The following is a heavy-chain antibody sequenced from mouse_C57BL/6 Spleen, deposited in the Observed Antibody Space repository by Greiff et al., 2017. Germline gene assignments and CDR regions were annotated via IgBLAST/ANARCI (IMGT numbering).Heavy chain of an antibody. Sequence: EVQLQQSGPELVKPGASVKISCKASGYTFTDYYMNWVKQSHGKSLEWIGDINPNNGGTSYNQKFKGKATLTVDKSSSTAYMELRSLTSEDSAVYYCARGGTSDYDGYFDVWGTGTTVTVSS. J-gene: IGHJ1*03. CDR3: ARGGTSDYDGYFDV. V-gene: IGHV1-26*01. CDR2: INPNNGGT. D-gene: IGHD2-4*01. CDR1: GYTFTDYY.